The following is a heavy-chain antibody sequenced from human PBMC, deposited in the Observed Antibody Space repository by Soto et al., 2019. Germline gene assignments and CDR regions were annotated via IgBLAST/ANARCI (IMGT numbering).Heavy chain of an antibody. Sequence: QITLKESGPTLVKPTQTLTLTCTFSGFSLSTSGVGVGWIRQPPGKALEWLALIYWDDDKRYSPSLKSSLTSTKDSSKNQVVLTMTNMDPVDTATYYCAHSLFDWLFGMGWFDPWGHGTLVTVSS. CDR3: AHSLFDWLFGMGWFDP. V-gene: IGHV2-5*02. CDR2: IYWDDDK. D-gene: IGHD3-9*01. CDR1: GFSLSTSGVG. J-gene: IGHJ5*02.